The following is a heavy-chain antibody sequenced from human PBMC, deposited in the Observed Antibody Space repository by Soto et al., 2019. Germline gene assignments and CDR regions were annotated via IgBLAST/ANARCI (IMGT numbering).Heavy chain of an antibody. V-gene: IGHV1-69*13. CDR3: ARALGIAVAGTSLFDAFDI. CDR2: IIPIFGTA. Sequence: ASVKVSCKASGGIFSSYAISWVRQAPGQGLEWMGGIIPIFGTANYAQKFQGRVTITADESTSTAYMELSSLRSEDTAVYYCARALGIAVAGTSLFDAFDIWGQGTMVTVSS. J-gene: IGHJ3*02. CDR1: GGIFSSYA. D-gene: IGHD6-19*01.